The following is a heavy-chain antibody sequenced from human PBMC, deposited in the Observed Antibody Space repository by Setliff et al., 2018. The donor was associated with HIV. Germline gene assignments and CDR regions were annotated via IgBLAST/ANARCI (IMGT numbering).Heavy chain of an antibody. Sequence: SETLSLTCTVSDVSISAYYWSWIRQPPGKGLEWIGDIFYTGSTNYNPSLKSRVTISIDTSKNQFSLKLSSVTATDTALYYCARVSSSYYFLGAFDSWGQGTLVTVSS. CDR2: IFYTGST. CDR1: DVSISAYY. D-gene: IGHD6-13*01. CDR3: ARVSSSYYFLGAFDS. V-gene: IGHV4-59*08. J-gene: IGHJ4*02.